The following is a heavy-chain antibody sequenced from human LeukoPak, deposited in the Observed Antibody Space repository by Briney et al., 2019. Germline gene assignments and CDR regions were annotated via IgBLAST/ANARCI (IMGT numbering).Heavy chain of an antibody. D-gene: IGHD6-19*01. Sequence: GGSLRLSCAASGFTFSSYGMHWVRQAPGKGLEWVAGISYDGSNKYYADSVKGRFTISRDNSKNTLYLQMNSLRAEDTAVYYCAKDPHLYSSGWDYYFDYWGQGTLVTVSS. V-gene: IGHV3-30*18. CDR1: GFTFSSYG. J-gene: IGHJ4*02. CDR3: AKDPHLYSSGWDYYFDY. CDR2: ISYDGSNK.